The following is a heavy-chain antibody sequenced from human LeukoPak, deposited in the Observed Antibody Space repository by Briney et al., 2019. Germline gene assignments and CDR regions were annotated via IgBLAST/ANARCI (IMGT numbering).Heavy chain of an antibody. J-gene: IGHJ4*02. CDR3: ARGPENGGSYGGLSGY. CDR2: MNPNSGNT. CDR1: GYTFTSYD. D-gene: IGHD1-26*01. V-gene: IGHV1-8*03. Sequence: ASVKVSCKASGYTFTSYDINWVRQATGQGLEWMGWMNPNSGNTGYAQKFQGRVTITRNTSISTAYMELSSLRSEDTAVYYCARGPENGGSYGGLSGYWGRGTLVTVSS.